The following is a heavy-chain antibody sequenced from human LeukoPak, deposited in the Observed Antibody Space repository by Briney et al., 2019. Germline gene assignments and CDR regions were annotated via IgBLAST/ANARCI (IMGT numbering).Heavy chain of an antibody. CDR2: INHSGST. V-gene: IGHV4-34*01. CDR1: GGSFSGYY. J-gene: IGHJ4*02. Sequence: TSETLSLTCAVYGGSFSGYYWSWIRQPPGKGLEWIGEINHSGSTNYNPSLKSRVTISVDTSKNQFSLKLSSVTAADTAVYYCARGDERGAYCGGDCYSGDYWGQGTLVTVSS. D-gene: IGHD2-21*02. CDR3: ARGDERGAYCGGDCYSGDY.